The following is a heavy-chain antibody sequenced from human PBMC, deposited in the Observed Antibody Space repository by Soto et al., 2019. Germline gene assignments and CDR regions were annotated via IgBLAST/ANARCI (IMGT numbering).Heavy chain of an antibody. CDR2: IYASGSP. CDR3: ARGVGSSPPRY. Sequence: SETLSLTCTISGGSISVYYWSWVRQPPGHELEWIGYIYASGSPYYNPSLRSRVTISADTSKNQISLKLTSPTAADTAVYYCARGVGSSPPRYWGQGTLVTVSS. J-gene: IGHJ4*02. D-gene: IGHD1-26*01. V-gene: IGHV4-59*01. CDR1: GGSISVYY.